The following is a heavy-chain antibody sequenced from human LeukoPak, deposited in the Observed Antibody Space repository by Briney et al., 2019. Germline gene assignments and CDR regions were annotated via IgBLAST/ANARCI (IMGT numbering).Heavy chain of an antibody. CDR1: GFTFSRYG. Sequence: GEPLTLPCAACGFTFSRYGMNWVRQAPGKGLDWISYISVSRDDILYAVSVKGRFTISIDNSKNSLYLLMNSLRTEDTALYYCVKSRSSGPGSFLDYWGPGTLVTVSS. D-gene: IGHD3-10*01. V-gene: IGHV3-21*05. J-gene: IGHJ4*02. CDR3: VKSRSSGPGSFLDY. CDR2: ISVSRDDI.